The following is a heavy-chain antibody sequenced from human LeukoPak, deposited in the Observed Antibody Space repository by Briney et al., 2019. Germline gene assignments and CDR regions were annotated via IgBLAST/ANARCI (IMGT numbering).Heavy chain of an antibody. CDR3: ASLYSSSWVEYFQH. V-gene: IGHV4-31*03. CDR1: GGSISSGGYY. CDR2: IYYSGST. D-gene: IGHD6-13*01. J-gene: IGHJ1*01. Sequence: SETLSLTCTVSGGSISSGGYYWSWIRQHPGKGLEWIGYIYYSGSTYYNPSLKSRATISVDTSKNQFSLKLSSVTAADTAVYYCASLYSSSWVEYFQHWGQGTLVTVSS.